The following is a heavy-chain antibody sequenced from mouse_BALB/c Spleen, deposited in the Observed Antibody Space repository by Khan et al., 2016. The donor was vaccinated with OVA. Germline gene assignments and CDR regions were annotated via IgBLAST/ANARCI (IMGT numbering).Heavy chain of an antibody. CDR2: INPTSGYT. D-gene: IGHD2-12*01. CDR3: ARYRIDY. V-gene: IGHV1-7*01. J-gene: IGHJ2*01. Sequence: VQLQESGAELAKPGASVKMSCKASGYTFTTYWMHWVKQRPGQGLEWIGYINPTSGYTDYNEKFKDKATLSADKSSNTAYMQLSSLTSEDSAFYYCARYRIDYWGQGTTLTVSS. CDR1: GYTFTTYW.